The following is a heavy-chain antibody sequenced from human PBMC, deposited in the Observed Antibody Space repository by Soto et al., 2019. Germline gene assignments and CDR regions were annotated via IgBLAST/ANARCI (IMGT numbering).Heavy chain of an antibody. J-gene: IGHJ4*02. Sequence: PSWTLSPTCIVSDGSVTSGNYYWVWIRHPPGKGLEWIGHIYYIGTTDYNPSLKSRVTISVDTSKNQFSLKVTSVTAADTAVYFCAREEKQLSRYGGDFDYWGQGILVTVSS. CDR1: DGSVTSGNYY. D-gene: IGHD3-16*01. CDR2: IYYIGTT. V-gene: IGHV4-61*01. CDR3: AREEKQLSRYGGDFDY.